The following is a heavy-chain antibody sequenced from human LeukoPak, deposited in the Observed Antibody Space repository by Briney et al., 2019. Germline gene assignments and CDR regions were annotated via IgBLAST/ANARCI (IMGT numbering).Heavy chain of an antibody. CDR2: IYYSGNT. D-gene: IGHD4-17*01. CDR1: GGSISGYY. V-gene: IGHV4-59*01. CDR3: ARDTGDYVSYWYFDL. Sequence: SVTLSLTCTVSGGSISGYYWSWIRQSPGKGLEWIGHIYYSGNTNYNPSLKSRLTISLDTSKNQFSLKMSSVTAADTAVYYCARDTGDYVSYWYFDLWGRGTLVTVSS. J-gene: IGHJ2*01.